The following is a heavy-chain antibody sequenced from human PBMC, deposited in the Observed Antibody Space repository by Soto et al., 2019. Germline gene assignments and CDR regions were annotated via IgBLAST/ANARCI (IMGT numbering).Heavy chain of an antibody. CDR3: ARRRVPSIAARPDAFDI. CDR2: ISSSSSYI. D-gene: IGHD6-6*01. Sequence: GGSLRLSCAASGFTFSSYSMNWVRQAPGKGLEWVPSISSSSSYIYYADSVKGRFTISRDNAKNSLYLQMNSLRAEDTAVYYCARRRVPSIAARPDAFDIWGQGTMVTVS. J-gene: IGHJ3*02. V-gene: IGHV3-21*01. CDR1: GFTFSSYS.